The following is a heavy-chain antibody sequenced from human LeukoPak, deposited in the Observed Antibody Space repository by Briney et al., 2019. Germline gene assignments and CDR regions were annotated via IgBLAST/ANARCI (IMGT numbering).Heavy chain of an antibody. D-gene: IGHD5-12*01. Sequence: PGGSLRLSCAASGFTFSDYYMSWIRQAPGKGLEWVSIISGSGDSAFYADSVKGRFTISRDNSKNTLYLQMNSLRAEDTAIYYCAQKRGGYTPFDYWGQGTLVTVSS. J-gene: IGHJ4*02. CDR1: GFTFSDYY. V-gene: IGHV3-23*01. CDR3: AQKRGGYTPFDY. CDR2: ISGSGDSA.